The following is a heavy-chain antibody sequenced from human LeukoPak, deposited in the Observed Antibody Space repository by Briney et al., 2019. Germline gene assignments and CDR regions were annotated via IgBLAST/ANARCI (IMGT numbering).Heavy chain of an antibody. Sequence: SQTLSLTCTVSGGSISSGGYYWSWIRQHPGKGLEWIGYIYYSGSTYYNPSLKSRVTISVDTSKNQSSLKLSSVTAADTAVYYCAREIVVVTAIHYYYYGMDVWGQGTTVTVSS. V-gene: IGHV4-31*03. CDR3: AREIVVVTAIHYYYYGMDV. CDR2: IYYSGST. D-gene: IGHD2-21*02. CDR1: GGSISSGGYY. J-gene: IGHJ6*02.